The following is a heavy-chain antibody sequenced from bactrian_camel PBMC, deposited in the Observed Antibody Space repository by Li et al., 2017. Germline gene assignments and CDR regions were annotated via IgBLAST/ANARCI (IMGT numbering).Heavy chain of an antibody. CDR1: GFAFSGTY. Sequence: VQLVESGGDQVQPGGSLNLSCVASGFAFSGTYMSWVRRAPGKLREGVAAIYRGGRTTYYTDSVKGRFAISQDSARNSLYLQMDNLKPEDTATYYCAAAISDLPVDEVATLGHWSFSYWGPGTQVTVS. V-gene: IGHV3S40*01. D-gene: IGHD1*01. CDR2: IYRGGRTT. J-gene: IGHJ4*01. CDR3: AAAISDLPVDEVATLGHWSFSY.